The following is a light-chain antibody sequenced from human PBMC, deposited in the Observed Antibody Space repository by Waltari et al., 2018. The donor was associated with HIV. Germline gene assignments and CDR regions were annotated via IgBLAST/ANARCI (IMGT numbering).Light chain of an antibody. CDR1: TSNIGAGYE. V-gene: IGLV1-40*01. CDR2: SNT. Sequence: QSVLTQPPSVSGAPGQRVSLSCAGQTSNIGAGYEVHWYLQLPGSAPKRLIHSNTERPSGIPDRFSGSRSGASASLAITGLQVEDEGDYYCQSYDGTLSVWVFGGGTKLTVL. J-gene: IGLJ3*02. CDR3: QSYDGTLSVWV.